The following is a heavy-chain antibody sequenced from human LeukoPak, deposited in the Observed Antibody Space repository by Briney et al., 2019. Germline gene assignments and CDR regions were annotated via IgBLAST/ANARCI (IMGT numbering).Heavy chain of an antibody. V-gene: IGHV1-2*02. Sequence: ASVKVSCKASGYTFTSYDINWVRQATGQGLEWMGWMNPNSGGTNYAQKFQGRVTMTRDTSISTAYMELSRLRSDDTAVYYCARGIEEIGKDYWGQGTLVTVSS. CDR1: GYTFTSYD. CDR2: MNPNSGGT. CDR3: ARGIEEIGKDY. J-gene: IGHJ4*02. D-gene: IGHD5-24*01.